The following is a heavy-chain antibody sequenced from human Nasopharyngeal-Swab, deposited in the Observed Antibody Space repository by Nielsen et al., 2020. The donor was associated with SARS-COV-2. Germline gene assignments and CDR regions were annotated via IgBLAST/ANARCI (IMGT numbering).Heavy chain of an antibody. CDR1: GFTFSTYS. CDR2: ISHSSSTI. Sequence: GGSRRLCWAASGFTFSTYSMKWVRQAPGKGLEWVSYISHSSSTIYYADSVNGRFTISRDNAKNSLYLQMNSLRAEDTAVYYCARDSYYGDQNFDYWGQGTLVTVSS. D-gene: IGHD4-17*01. V-gene: IGHV3-48*04. CDR3: ARDSYYGDQNFDY. J-gene: IGHJ4*02.